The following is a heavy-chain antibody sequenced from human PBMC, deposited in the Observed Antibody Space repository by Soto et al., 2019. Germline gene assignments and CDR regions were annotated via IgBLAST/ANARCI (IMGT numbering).Heavy chain of an antibody. CDR1: GFTFSSYG. J-gene: IGHJ3*02. CDR3: ARDADYYDSSGYYQPHAFDI. V-gene: IGHV3-33*01. Sequence: GGSLRLSCAASGFTFSSYGMHWVRQAPGKGLEWVAVIWYDGSNKYYADSVKGRFTISRDNSKNTLYLQMNSLGAEDTAVYYCARDADYYDSSGYYQPHAFDIWGQGTMVTVSS. CDR2: IWYDGSNK. D-gene: IGHD3-22*01.